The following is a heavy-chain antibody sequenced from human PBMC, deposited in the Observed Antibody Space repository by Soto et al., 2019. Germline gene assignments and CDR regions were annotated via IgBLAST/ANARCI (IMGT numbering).Heavy chain of an antibody. CDR1: GFTFRDYY. Sequence: GGSLRLSXAASGFTFRDYYMTWIRQAPGKGLEWVSYISSSGTGIYYPDSVKGRFTISRDNAKNALYLQMSSLRAEHTAVYYCARAYSDAFDIWGQGTMVTVSS. V-gene: IGHV3-11*01. D-gene: IGHD2-15*01. CDR2: ISSSGTGI. CDR3: ARAYSDAFDI. J-gene: IGHJ3*02.